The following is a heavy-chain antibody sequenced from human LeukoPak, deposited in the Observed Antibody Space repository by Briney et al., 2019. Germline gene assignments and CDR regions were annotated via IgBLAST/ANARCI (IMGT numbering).Heavy chain of an antibody. J-gene: IGHJ4*02. V-gene: IGHV5-51*01. Sequence: GESLKISCKGSGYSFTSYWIGWVRQMPGKGLEWMGIIYPGDSDTRYSPSFQGQVTISADKSISTAYLQWSSLKASDTAMYYCARRDDCSGGSCYPGYWGQGTLVTVSS. CDR3: ARRDDCSGGSCYPGY. CDR1: GYSFTSYW. D-gene: IGHD2-15*01. CDR2: IYPGDSDT.